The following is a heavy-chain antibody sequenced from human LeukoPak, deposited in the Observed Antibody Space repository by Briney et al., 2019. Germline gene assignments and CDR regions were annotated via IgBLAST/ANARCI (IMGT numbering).Heavy chain of an antibody. J-gene: IGHJ6*02. Sequence: GASVKVSCKASGYTFTSYYMHWVRQAPGQGLEWMGIINPSGGSTSYAQKFQGRVTMTRDTSTSTVYMELSSLRSEDTAVYYCARGNEFWSGYYLEESADYYYYGMDVWGQGTTVTVSS. CDR2: INPSGGST. CDR3: ARGNEFWSGYYLEESADYYYYGMDV. D-gene: IGHD3-3*01. CDR1: GYTFTSYY. V-gene: IGHV1-46*01.